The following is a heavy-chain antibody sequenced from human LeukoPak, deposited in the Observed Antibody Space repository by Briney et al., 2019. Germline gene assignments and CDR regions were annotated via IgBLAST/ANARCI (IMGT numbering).Heavy chain of an antibody. V-gene: IGHV3-7*01. Sequence: AGGSLRLSCVASGFTFSRSWMDWVRQAPGKGLEWVANIKEDGSQTYYVDSAKGRFTISRDNAKNSLYLQMDSLRVEDTAIYYCANSLDYWGRGTLVTVSS. CDR2: IKEDGSQT. J-gene: IGHJ4*02. D-gene: IGHD2-21*01. CDR1: GFTFSRSW. CDR3: ANSLDY.